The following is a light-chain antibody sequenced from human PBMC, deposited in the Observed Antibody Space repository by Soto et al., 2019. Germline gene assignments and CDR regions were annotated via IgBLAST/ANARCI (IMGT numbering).Light chain of an antibody. J-gene: IGLJ1*01. CDR1: SSDVGGYNY. V-gene: IGLV2-14*01. CDR3: SSYTSSSTLDV. Sequence: QSALTQPPSASGSPGQSVAISCTGTSSDVGGYNYVSWYQQHPGKAPKLMIYEVSNRPSGVSNRFSGSKSGNTASLTISGLQAEDEAGYYCSSYTSSSTLDVFGTGTKLTVL. CDR2: EVS.